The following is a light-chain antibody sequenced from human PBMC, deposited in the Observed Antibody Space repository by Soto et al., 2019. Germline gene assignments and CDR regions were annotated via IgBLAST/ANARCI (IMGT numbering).Light chain of an antibody. CDR3: RSYTSSTTPV. Sequence: QSALTQPASVSGSPGQSITISCTGTTTDVGGYNYVSWYQQHPGKAPKLMIYEVSNRPSGVSNRFSGSKSVNTASLTISGLQAEDEAYYYCRSYTSSTTPVFGGGTKLTVL. V-gene: IGLV2-14*01. J-gene: IGLJ2*01. CDR2: EVS. CDR1: TTDVGGYNY.